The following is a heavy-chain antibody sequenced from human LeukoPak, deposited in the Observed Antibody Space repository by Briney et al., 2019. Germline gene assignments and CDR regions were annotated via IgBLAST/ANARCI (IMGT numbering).Heavy chain of an antibody. Sequence: PGGSLRLSCAASGFTFSSYWMSWVRQAPGKGLEWVSAISGSGGSTYYADSVKGRFTISRDNSKNTLYLQMNSLRAEDTAVYYCAKDWGYSYGETYWGQGTLVTVSS. CDR2: ISGSGGST. J-gene: IGHJ4*02. V-gene: IGHV3-23*01. CDR1: GFTFSSYW. CDR3: AKDWGYSYGETY. D-gene: IGHD5-18*01.